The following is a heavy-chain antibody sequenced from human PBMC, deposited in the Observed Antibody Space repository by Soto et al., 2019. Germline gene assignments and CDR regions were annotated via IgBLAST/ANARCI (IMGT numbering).Heavy chain of an antibody. CDR3: ARDSFIRDNLAAAGTYYFDY. J-gene: IGHJ4*02. CDR1: GGSFSGYY. D-gene: IGHD6-13*01. Sequence: PSETLSLTCAVYGGSFSGYYWSWILQPPGKGLEWIGEINHSGSTNYNPSLKSRVTISVDTSKNQFSLKLSSVTAADTAVYYCARDSFIRDNLAAAGTYYFDYWGQGTLVTVSS. V-gene: IGHV4-34*01. CDR2: INHSGST.